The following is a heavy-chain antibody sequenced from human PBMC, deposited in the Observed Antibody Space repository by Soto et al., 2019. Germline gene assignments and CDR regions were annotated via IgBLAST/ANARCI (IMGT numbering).Heavy chain of an antibody. D-gene: IGHD3-3*01. Sequence: SETLSLTCTVSGGSISSYYWSWIRQPPGKGLEWIGYIYYSGSTNYNPSLKSRVTISVDTSKNQFSLKLSSVTAADTAVYYCARHPTQYDLWSGYLAWFDPWGQGTLVTLSS. CDR3: ARHPTQYDLWSGYLAWFDP. V-gene: IGHV4-59*08. CDR1: GGSISSYY. J-gene: IGHJ5*02. CDR2: IYYSGST.